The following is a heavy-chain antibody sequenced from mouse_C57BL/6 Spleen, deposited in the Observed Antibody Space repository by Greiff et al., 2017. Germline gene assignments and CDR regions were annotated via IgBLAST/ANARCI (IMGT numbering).Heavy chain of an antibody. CDR2: IDPSDSET. CDR3: ARSTTVPYYFDY. J-gene: IGHJ2*01. D-gene: IGHD1-1*01. Sequence: QVQLQQPGAELVRPGSSVKLSCKASGYTFTSYWMHWVKQRPIQGLDGIGNIDPSDSETPSNQKFKDKATWTVDKSSSTAYRQLSSLTSEDSAVYYGARSTTVPYYFDYWGQGTTLTVSS. V-gene: IGHV1-52*01. CDR1: GYTFTSYW.